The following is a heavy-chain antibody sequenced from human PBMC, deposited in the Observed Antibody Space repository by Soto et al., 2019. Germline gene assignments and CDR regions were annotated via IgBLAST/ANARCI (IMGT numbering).Heavy chain of an antibody. CDR2: IYHSGST. V-gene: IGHV4-4*02. CDR3: ARHYYDSSGYLVDY. D-gene: IGHD3-22*01. CDR1: GGSISSSNW. J-gene: IGHJ4*02. Sequence: PSETLSLTCAVSGGSISSSNWWSWVRQPPGKGLEWIGEIYHSGSTNYNPSLKSRVTISVDKSKNQFSLKLSSVTAADTAVYYYARHYYDSSGYLVDYWGQGTLVTVSS.